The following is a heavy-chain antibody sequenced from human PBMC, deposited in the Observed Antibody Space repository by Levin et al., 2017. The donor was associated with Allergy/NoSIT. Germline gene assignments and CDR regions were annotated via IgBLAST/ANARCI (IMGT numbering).Heavy chain of an antibody. Sequence: ASVKVSCKASGYTFTGYYMHWVRQAPGQGLEWMGWINPNSGGTNYAQKFQGRVTMTRDTSISTAYMELSRLRSDDTAVYYCVGMRSGYCSSTSCHEFDYWGQGTLVTVSS. CDR2: INPNSGGT. CDR1: GYTFTGYY. D-gene: IGHD2-2*03. CDR3: VGMRSGYCSSTSCHEFDY. V-gene: IGHV1-2*02. J-gene: IGHJ4*02.